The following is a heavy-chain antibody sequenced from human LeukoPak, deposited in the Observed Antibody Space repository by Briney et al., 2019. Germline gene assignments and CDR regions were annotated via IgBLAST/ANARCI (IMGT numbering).Heavy chain of an antibody. CDR2: IKQDESEK. CDR3: VRDRHLWSGQSYYYYMDV. J-gene: IGHJ6*03. D-gene: IGHD3-3*02. CDR1: GFTFRSYW. V-gene: IGHV3-7*01. Sequence: GGSLRLSCAASGFTFRSYWMSWVRQAPGKGLEWVANIKQDESEKNYIDSVKGRFTISRDNAKNSLYLQMNSLRAEDTAVYYCVRDRHLWSGQSYYYYMDVWGKGTSVTVSS.